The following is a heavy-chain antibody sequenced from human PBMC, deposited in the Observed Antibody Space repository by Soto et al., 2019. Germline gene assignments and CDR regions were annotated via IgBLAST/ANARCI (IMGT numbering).Heavy chain of an antibody. J-gene: IGHJ4*02. V-gene: IGHV3-30-3*01. CDR3: ARTPSRVLIAVAGILDY. CDR2: ISYDGSNK. Sequence: QVQLVESGGGVVQPGRSLRLSCAASGFTFSSYAMHWVRQATGKGLEWVAVISYDGSNKYYADSVKGRFTISRDNSKNTLYLQMNSLRDEDTAVYYCARTPSRVLIAVAGILDYWGQGTLVTVSS. CDR1: GFTFSSYA. D-gene: IGHD6-19*01.